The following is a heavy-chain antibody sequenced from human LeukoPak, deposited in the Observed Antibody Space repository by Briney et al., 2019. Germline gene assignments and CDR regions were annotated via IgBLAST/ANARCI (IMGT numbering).Heavy chain of an antibody. V-gene: IGHV3-23*01. CDR1: GFTFSSYA. Sequence: SGGSLRLSCAASGFTFSSYAMRWVRQAPGKGLEWVSAISGSGGSTYYADSVKGRFTISRDNSKNTLYLQMNSLRAEDTAVYYCAKVRSGYYRNAFDIWGQGTMVTVSS. CDR3: AKVRSGYYRNAFDI. D-gene: IGHD3-22*01. J-gene: IGHJ3*02. CDR2: ISGSGGST.